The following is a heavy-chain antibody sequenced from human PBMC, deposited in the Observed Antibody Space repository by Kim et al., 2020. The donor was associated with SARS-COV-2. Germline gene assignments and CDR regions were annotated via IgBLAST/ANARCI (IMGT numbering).Heavy chain of an antibody. V-gene: IGHV5-10-1*01. CDR3: ARHLGGWTYDFWSGYHPETDAFDI. CDR2: IDPSDSYT. Sequence: GESLKISCKGSGYSFTSYWISWVRQMPGKGLEWMGRIDPSDSYTNYSPSFQGHVTISADKSISTAYLQWSSLKASDTAMYYCARHLGGWTYDFWSGYHPETDAFDIWGQGTMVTVSS. J-gene: IGHJ3*02. CDR1: GYSFTSYW. D-gene: IGHD3-3*01.